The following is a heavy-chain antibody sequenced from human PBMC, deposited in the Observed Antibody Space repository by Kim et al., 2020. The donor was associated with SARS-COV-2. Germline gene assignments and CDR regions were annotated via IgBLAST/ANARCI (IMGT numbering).Heavy chain of an antibody. CDR2: ISYDGSNK. V-gene: IGHV3-30*04. Sequence: GGSLRLSCAASGFTFSSYAMHWVRQAPGKGLEWVAVISYDGSNKYYADSVKGRFTISRDNSKNTLYLQMNSLRAEDTAVYYCARGRWVVVAAIRLDPWGQGTLVTVSS. D-gene: IGHD2-15*01. CDR3: ARGRWVVVAAIRLDP. CDR1: GFTFSSYA. J-gene: IGHJ5*02.